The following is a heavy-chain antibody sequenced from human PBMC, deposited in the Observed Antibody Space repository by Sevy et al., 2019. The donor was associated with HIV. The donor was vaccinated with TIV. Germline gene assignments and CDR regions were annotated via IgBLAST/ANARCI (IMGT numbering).Heavy chain of an antibody. CDR2: IKSKTDGGTT. Sequence: GGSLRLSCAASGFTFSNAWMSWVRQAPGKGLEWDGRIKSKTDGGTTDYVAPVKGSFTIPGADSKSTLYLQMNSLKTEDTAVYYCTTETASSGWYSSSVYWAQGTLVTVSS. V-gene: IGHV3-15*01. CDR1: GFTFSNAW. CDR3: TTETASSGWYSSSVY. D-gene: IGHD6-19*01. J-gene: IGHJ4*02.